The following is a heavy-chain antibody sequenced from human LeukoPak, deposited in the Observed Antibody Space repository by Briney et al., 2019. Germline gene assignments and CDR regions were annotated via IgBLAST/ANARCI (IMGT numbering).Heavy chain of an antibody. CDR2: ITPIFGTA. J-gene: IGHJ4*02. V-gene: IGHV1-69*06. D-gene: IGHD3-10*01. CDR3: ARVFGSGSYYIPHSSFDH. CDR1: GGTFSTYG. Sequence: GSSVKVSCKASGGTFSTYGITWVRQAPGQGLEWMGGITPIFGTAKYAQKFQGRVTMTSDTSTSTAYMELRSLRSDDTAVYYCARVFGSGSYYIPHSSFDHWGQGTLVTVSS.